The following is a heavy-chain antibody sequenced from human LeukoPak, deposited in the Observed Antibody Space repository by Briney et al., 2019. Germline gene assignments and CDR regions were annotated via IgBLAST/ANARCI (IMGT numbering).Heavy chain of an antibody. CDR3: ARAPRPGIAPKFYYFDY. CDR2: INYSGAT. V-gene: IGHV4-34*01. Sequence: SETLSLTCTVSGGSISNYHWSWIRQPPGKGLEWIGEINYSGATTYNPSLKSRVTISVDTSKNQFSLKLSSVTAADTAVYYCARAPRPGIAPKFYYFDYWGQGTLVTVSS. CDR1: GGSISNYH. D-gene: IGHD6-13*01. J-gene: IGHJ4*02.